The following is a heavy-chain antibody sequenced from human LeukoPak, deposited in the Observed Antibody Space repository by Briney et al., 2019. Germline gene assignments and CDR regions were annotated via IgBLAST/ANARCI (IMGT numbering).Heavy chain of an antibody. Sequence: SETLSLTCAVYGGSFSGYYWSWIRRPPGKGLEWIGEINHSGSTNYNPSLKSRVTISVDTSKKQFSLKLSSVTAADTAVYYCASDYASVAWGQGTLVTVSS. CDR1: GGSFSGYY. V-gene: IGHV4-34*01. J-gene: IGHJ4*02. CDR2: INHSGST. CDR3: ASDYASVA. D-gene: IGHD3-10*01.